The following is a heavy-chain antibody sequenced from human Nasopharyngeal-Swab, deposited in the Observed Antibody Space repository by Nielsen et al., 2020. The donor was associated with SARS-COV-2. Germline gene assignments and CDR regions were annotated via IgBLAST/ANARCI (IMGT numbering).Heavy chain of an antibody. J-gene: IGHJ5*02. CDR1: GFTFSSYW. V-gene: IGHV3-7*01. D-gene: IGHD2-21*01. CDR3: ARVLPTYSDWFDP. CDR2: IKQDGSEK. Sequence: GESLKISCAASGFTFSSYWMSWVRQAPGKGLEWVANIKQDGSEKYYVDSVKGRFTISRDNAKNSLYLQMNSLRAEYTAVYYCARVLPTYSDWFDPWGQGTLVTVSS.